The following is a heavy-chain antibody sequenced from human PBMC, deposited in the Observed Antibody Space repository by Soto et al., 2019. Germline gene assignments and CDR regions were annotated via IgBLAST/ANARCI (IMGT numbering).Heavy chain of an antibody. CDR2: ISYDGSNK. CDR3: ARVPKGQLWTFDY. D-gene: IGHD5-18*01. J-gene: IGHJ4*02. Sequence: GGSLRLSCAASGFPFSSYGMHWVRQAPGKGLEWVAVISYDGSNKYYADSVKGRFTISRDNSKNTLYLQMNSLRAGDTAVYYCARVPKGQLWTFDYWGQGTLVTVSS. V-gene: IGHV3-30*03. CDR1: GFPFSSYG.